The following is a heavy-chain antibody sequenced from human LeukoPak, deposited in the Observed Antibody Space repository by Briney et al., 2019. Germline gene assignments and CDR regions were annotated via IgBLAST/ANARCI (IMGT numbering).Heavy chain of an antibody. V-gene: IGHV4-31*03. D-gene: IGHD4-11*01. Sequence: SQTLSLTCTVSGGSISSGGYYWSWIRQHPGKGLEWIGYIYYSGNTYYNPSLKSRVTISLDTSKNQFSLKLSSVTAADTAVYYCARESPAYRNYGHLWFAPWAKGTLVTVSS. J-gene: IGHJ5*02. CDR2: IYYSGNT. CDR1: GGSISSGGYY. CDR3: ARESPAYRNYGHLWFAP.